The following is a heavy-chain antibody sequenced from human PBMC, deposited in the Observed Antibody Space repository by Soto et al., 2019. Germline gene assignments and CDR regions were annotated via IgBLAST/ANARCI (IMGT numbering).Heavy chain of an antibody. CDR1: GFTFSSYG. D-gene: IGHD6-19*01. V-gene: IGHV3-33*01. Sequence: QVQLVESGGGVVQPGRSLRLSCAASGFTFSSYGMHWVRQAPGKGLEWVAVIWYDGSNKYYADSVKGRFTISRDNSKNTLYLQMNSLRAEDTAVYYCARSVQQWLAGEVDYWGQGTLVTVSS. CDR2: IWYDGSNK. CDR3: ARSVQQWLAGEVDY. J-gene: IGHJ4*02.